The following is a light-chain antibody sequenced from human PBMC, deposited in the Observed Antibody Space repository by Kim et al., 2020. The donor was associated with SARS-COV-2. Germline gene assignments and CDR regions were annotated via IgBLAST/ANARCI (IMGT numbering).Light chain of an antibody. Sequence: GRSVTISCSGASSKLGSHFVYWYQHLPGAAPKLLIYRNGQRPSGVPDRFSGSKSGTSAYLAISGLRSEDEADYYCAAWDDRLNAWVFGGGTQLTVL. CDR1: SSKLGSHF. CDR3: AAWDDRLNAWV. CDR2: RNG. J-gene: IGLJ3*02. V-gene: IGLV1-47*01.